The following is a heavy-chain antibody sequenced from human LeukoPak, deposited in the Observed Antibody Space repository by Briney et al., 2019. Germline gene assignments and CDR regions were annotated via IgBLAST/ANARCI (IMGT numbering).Heavy chain of an antibody. CDR2: ISSSSSTI. J-gene: IGHJ3*02. CDR1: GFTLSSYA. V-gene: IGHV3-48*01. Sequence: GGSLRLSCAASGFTLSSYAMSWVRQAPGKGLEWVSYISSSSSTIYYADSVKGRFTISRDNAKNSLYLQMNSLRAEDTAVYYCARALSGGSYYDAFDIWGQGTMVTVSS. CDR3: ARALSGGSYYDAFDI. D-gene: IGHD1-26*01.